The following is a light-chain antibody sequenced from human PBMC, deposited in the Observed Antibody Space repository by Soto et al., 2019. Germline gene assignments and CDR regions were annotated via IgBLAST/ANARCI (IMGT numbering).Light chain of an antibody. CDR2: GAS. Sequence: EIVMTQSPATLSVSPGEGATLSCRASQSVSSSYLAWYQQKPGQAPRLLIYGASSRATGIPDRFSGSGSGTDFTLTISRLEPEDFAVYYCQQYGSSLRTFGQGTKVDIK. CDR1: QSVSSSY. V-gene: IGKV3-20*01. J-gene: IGKJ1*01. CDR3: QQYGSSLRT.